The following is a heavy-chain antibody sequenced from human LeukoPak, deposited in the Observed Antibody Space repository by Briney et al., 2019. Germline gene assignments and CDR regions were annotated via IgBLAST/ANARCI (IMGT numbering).Heavy chain of an antibody. V-gene: IGHV3-30*09. CDR3: VKDPDPRYCSSTSCSPI. CDR2: ISYDGSNK. J-gene: IGHJ3*02. CDR1: GFTFSSYA. D-gene: IGHD2-2*01. Sequence: GGSLRLSCAASGFTFSSYAMHWVRQAPGKGLEWVAVISYDGSNKYYADSVKGRFAISRDNSKSTLYLQMNSLRAEDTAVYYCVKDPDPRYCSSTSCSPIWGQGTMVTVSS.